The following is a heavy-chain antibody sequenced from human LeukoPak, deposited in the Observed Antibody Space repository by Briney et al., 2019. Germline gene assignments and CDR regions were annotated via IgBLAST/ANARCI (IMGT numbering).Heavy chain of an antibody. D-gene: IGHD2-15*01. J-gene: IGHJ5*02. Sequence: SGTLSLTCAVSGGSISTAHWWNWVRQSPGKGLEWIGEIYHRGNSNYNPSLKSRVTISVDTSKNQFSLKLSSVTAADTAVYYCARHDGGYCSGGSCYSRGNWFDPWGQGTLVTVSS. CDR1: GGSISTAHW. CDR2: IYHRGNS. V-gene: IGHV4-4*02. CDR3: ARHDGGYCSGGSCYSRGNWFDP.